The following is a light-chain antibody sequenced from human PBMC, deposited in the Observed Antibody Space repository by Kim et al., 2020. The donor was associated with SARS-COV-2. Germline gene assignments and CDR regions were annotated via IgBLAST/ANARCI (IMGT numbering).Light chain of an antibody. CDR1: QSIRNY. CDR3: QQSYITPLT. Sequence: ASVGDRITITCRASQSIRNYLNWYQHKPGKAPKVLIYAVSSLQSGVPSRFSGSGSGTDFTLTISSLQPEDFATYYCQQSYITPLTFGGGTKVDIK. CDR2: AVS. V-gene: IGKV1-39*01. J-gene: IGKJ4*01.